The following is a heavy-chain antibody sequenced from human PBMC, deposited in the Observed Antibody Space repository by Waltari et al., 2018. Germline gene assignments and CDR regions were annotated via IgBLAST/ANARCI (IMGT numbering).Heavy chain of an antibody. D-gene: IGHD3-10*01. CDR1: GFYFGGYG. Sequence: DVKLLQSEATLGQPGGSLRLSCVVSGFYFGGYGMSWVRQVPGNGLEWVSHITYSGTVTNYADSVKGRFTVSRDNSKNTLYLEMNNLRVDDTAVYYCTVEPSSYGTGKGFDHWGQGTHVNVSS. J-gene: IGHJ4*02. CDR3: TVEPSSYGTGKGFDH. V-gene: IGHV3-23*01. CDR2: ITYSGTVT.